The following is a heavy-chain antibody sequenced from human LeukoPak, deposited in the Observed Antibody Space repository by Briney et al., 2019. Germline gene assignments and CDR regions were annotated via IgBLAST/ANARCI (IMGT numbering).Heavy chain of an antibody. J-gene: IGHJ4*02. CDR2: IYYSGST. D-gene: IGHD3-22*01. Sequence: SETLSLTCTVSGGSISSYYWSWIRQPSGKGLEWIGYIYYSGSTNYNPSLKSRVTISVDTSKNQFSLKLSSVTAADTAVYYCARSPHPNYDSSGYSLNYWGQGTLVTVSS. V-gene: IGHV4-59*08. CDR1: GGSISSYY. CDR3: ARSPHPNYDSSGYSLNY.